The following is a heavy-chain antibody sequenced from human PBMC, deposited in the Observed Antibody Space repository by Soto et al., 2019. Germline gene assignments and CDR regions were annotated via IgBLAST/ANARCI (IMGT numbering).Heavy chain of an antibody. J-gene: IGHJ4*02. CDR1: GYSISSGYY. V-gene: IGHV4-38-2*01. Sequence: SETLSLTCAVSGYSISSGYYWGWIRQPPGKGLEWIGIIYHSGSTYYNPSLKSRVTISLDTSKNQFSLKLSSVTAADTAVYYCARAYCSGGSCYEAYWGKGTLVTVSS. CDR3: ARAYCSGGSCYEAY. CDR2: IYHSGST. D-gene: IGHD2-15*01.